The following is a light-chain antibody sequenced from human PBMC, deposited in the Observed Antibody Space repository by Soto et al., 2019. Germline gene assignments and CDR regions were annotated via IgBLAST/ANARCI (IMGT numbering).Light chain of an antibody. V-gene: IGLV7-46*01. Sequence: QAVVTQEPSLTVSPGGTVTLTCGSSTGAVISGHYPYWFQQKPGQAPRTLNYDTSNKHSWTPARFSGSLIGGKAALTLSGAQPEDEAEYYCSLFYSGAQVFGTGTKVTVL. J-gene: IGLJ1*01. CDR2: DTS. CDR1: TGAVISGHY. CDR3: SLFYSGAQV.